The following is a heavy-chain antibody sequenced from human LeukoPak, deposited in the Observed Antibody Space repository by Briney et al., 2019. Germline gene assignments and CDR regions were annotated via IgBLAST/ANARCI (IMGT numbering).Heavy chain of an antibody. J-gene: IGHJ5*02. CDR1: GYTFTGYY. CDR2: INPNSGGT. V-gene: IGHV1-2*02. D-gene: IGHD2-21*02. CDR3: ARTDGIVVVTASVAVFDP. Sequence: ASVKVSCKASGYTFTGYYMHWVRQAPGQGHEWMGWINPNSGGTNYAQKFQGRVTMTRDTSISTAYMELSRLRSDDTAVYYCARTDGIVVVTASVAVFDPWGQGTLVTVSS.